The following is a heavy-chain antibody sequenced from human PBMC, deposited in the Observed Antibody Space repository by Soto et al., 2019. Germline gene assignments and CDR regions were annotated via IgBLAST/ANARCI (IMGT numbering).Heavy chain of an antibody. CDR3: ASVDSSGYGLYYFDY. Sequence: ASVKVSCKASGYTFTTYYMHWVRQAPGQGLEWMGGIIPIFGTANYAQKFQGRVTITADKSTSTAYMELSSLRSEDTAVYYCASVDSSGYGLYYFDYWGQGTLVTVSS. V-gene: IGHV1-69*06. D-gene: IGHD3-22*01. CDR1: GYTFTTYY. CDR2: IIPIFGTA. J-gene: IGHJ4*02.